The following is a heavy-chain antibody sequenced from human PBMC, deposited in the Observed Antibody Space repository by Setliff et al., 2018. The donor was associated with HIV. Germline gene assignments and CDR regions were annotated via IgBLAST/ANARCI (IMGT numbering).Heavy chain of an antibody. CDR1: GGSFSGYY. J-gene: IGHJ4*02. Sequence: PSETLSLTCAVYGGSFSGYYWSWIRQPPGKGLEWIGEINHSGSTNYNPSLKSRVTISVDTSKNQFSLKLSSVTAADTAVYYCARVTNVLPWFGGLLFHYYFDYWGRGTLVTVSS. V-gene: IGHV4-34*01. CDR3: ARVTNVLPWFGGLLFHYYFDY. D-gene: IGHD3-10*01. CDR2: INHSGST.